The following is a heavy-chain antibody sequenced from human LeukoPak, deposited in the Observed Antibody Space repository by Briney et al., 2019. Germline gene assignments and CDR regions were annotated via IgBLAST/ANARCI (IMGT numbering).Heavy chain of an antibody. CDR3: ARGASRDGPNDY. V-gene: IGHV4-59*01. J-gene: IGHJ4*02. CDR2: IYYSGST. Sequence: SETLSLTCTVSGGSISSYYWSWIRQPPGKGLEWIGYIYYSGSTNYNPPLKSRVTISVDTSKNQFSLKLSSVTAADTAVYYCARGASRDGPNDYWGQGTLVTVSS. CDR1: GGSISSYY. D-gene: IGHD5-24*01.